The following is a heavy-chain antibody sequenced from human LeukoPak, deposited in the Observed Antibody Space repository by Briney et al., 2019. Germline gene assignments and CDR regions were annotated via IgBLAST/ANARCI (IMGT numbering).Heavy chain of an antibody. V-gene: IGHV3-23*01. D-gene: IGHD6-13*01. J-gene: IGHJ4*02. Sequence: GGSLRPSFAAPGFTFTSYAMSGFRRAPGKGLEWVPAISGSGGSTYYADSVKGRFTISRDNSKNTLYLQMNSLRAEDTAVYYCAGYSSSWYYSYFDYWGQGTLVTVSS. CDR1: GFTFTSYA. CDR3: AGYSSSWYYSYFDY. CDR2: ISGSGGST.